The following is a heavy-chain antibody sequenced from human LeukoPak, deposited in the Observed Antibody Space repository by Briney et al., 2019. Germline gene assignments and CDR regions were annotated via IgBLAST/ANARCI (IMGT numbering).Heavy chain of an antibody. Sequence: GASVKVSCKASGYTFSSYGISWVRQAPGQGLEWIGWISAYNGNTKYAQKVQGRVTMTTDTPTSTAYMELRNLRSDDTAVYYCARGDLPKVVPAASFWFDPWGQGTLVTVSP. J-gene: IGHJ5*02. V-gene: IGHV1-18*01. D-gene: IGHD2-2*01. CDR3: ARGDLPKVVPAASFWFDP. CDR1: GYTFSSYG. CDR2: ISAYNGNT.